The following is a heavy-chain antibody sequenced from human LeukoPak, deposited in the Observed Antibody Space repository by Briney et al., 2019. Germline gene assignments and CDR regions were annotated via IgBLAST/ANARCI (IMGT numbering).Heavy chain of an antibody. CDR2: VDWDDDK. J-gene: IGHJ4*02. Sequence: SGPALVKPTQTLTLTCTFSGFSLSTSRMCVNWIRQPPGKALEWLARVDWDDDKYYSPSLRARLTISKDTSKNQVVLTMTNMDPVDTATYYCARVIATPDYLDYWGSGALVTVSS. CDR1: GFSLSTSRMC. V-gene: IGHV2-70*11. CDR3: ARVIATPDYLDY. D-gene: IGHD3-10*01.